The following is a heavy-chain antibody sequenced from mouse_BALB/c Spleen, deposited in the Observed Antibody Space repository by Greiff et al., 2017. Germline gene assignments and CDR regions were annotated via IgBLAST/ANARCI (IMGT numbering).Heavy chain of an antibody. CDR1: GFSLSTSGMG. CDR3: ARSYGYDSYFDV. J-gene: IGHJ1*01. Sequence: QVTLKECGPGILQPSQTLSLTCSFSGFSLSTSGMGVSWIRQPSGKGLEWLAHIYWDDDKRYNPSLKSRLTISKDTSSNQVFLKITSVDTADTATYYCARSYGYDSYFDVWGAGTTVTVSS. V-gene: IGHV8-12*01. D-gene: IGHD2-2*01. CDR2: IYWDDDK.